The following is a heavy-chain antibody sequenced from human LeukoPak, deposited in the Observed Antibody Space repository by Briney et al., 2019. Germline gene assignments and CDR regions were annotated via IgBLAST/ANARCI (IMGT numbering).Heavy chain of an antibody. CDR3: AKNNYYESSGYYYVGYYFDY. Sequence: ASVKVSCKASGYTFTSYGISWVRQAPGQGLEWMGWISAYNGNTNYAQKLQGRVTMTTDTSTSTAYMDLRSLRSDDTAVYYCAKNNYYESSGYYYVGYYFDYWGKGTLVTVSP. D-gene: IGHD3-22*01. J-gene: IGHJ4*02. CDR1: GYTFTSYG. V-gene: IGHV1-18*01. CDR2: ISAYNGNT.